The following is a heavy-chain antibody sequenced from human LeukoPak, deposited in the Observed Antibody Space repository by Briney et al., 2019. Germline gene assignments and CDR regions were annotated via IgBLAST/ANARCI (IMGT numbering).Heavy chain of an antibody. V-gene: IGHV3-30-3*01. CDR3: ARSPSIVTTDFDY. CDR1: GFTFSSYA. J-gene: IGHJ4*02. D-gene: IGHD4-11*01. Sequence: PGGSLRLSCAASGFTFSSYAMHWVRQAPGKGLEWVAVISYDGSNKYYADSVKGRFTISRDNSKNTLYLQMNSLRAEDTAMYYCARSPSIVTTDFDYWGRGTLVTVSS. CDR2: ISYDGSNK.